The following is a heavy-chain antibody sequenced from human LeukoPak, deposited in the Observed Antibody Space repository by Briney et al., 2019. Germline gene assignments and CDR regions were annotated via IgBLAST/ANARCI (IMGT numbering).Heavy chain of an antibody. Sequence: PGGSLRLSCAASGFPFSNYGMHWVRQAPGKGLEWVAVISSNGINKYYADSVRGRFTISRDNSKNTLYLQMNSLRPEDTAVYYWAKDKGREGDYWGQGNLVTVSS. CDR1: GFPFSNYG. J-gene: IGHJ4*02. CDR2: ISSNGINK. CDR3: AKDKGREGDY. V-gene: IGHV3-30*18. D-gene: IGHD1-26*01.